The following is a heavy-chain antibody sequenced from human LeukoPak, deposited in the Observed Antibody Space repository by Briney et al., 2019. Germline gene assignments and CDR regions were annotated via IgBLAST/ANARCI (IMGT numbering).Heavy chain of an antibody. CDR2: INPNSGGT. J-gene: IGHJ4*02. CDR3: AGGPYDYVWGSYRYLDY. CDR1: GYTFSGYY. V-gene: IGHV1-2*02. D-gene: IGHD3-16*02. Sequence: GASVKVSCKASGYTFSGYYIHWVRQAPGHGLEWMGWINPNSGGTNYAQKFQGRVTLTRDTSINTAYMELSRLRSDDTAVYYCAGGPYDYVWGSYRYLDYWGQGTLVTVSS.